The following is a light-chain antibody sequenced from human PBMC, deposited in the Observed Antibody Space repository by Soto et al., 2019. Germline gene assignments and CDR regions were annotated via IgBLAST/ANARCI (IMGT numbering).Light chain of an antibody. CDR1: SSDVGGYNY. CDR3: GSYAGSSNV. Sequence: QSVLTQPRSASGSPGQSVAISCTGTSSDVGGYNYVSWYQQHPGKAPKLMIYEVNKRPSGVPDRFSGSKSGNTASLTVSGLQAEDEADYYCGSYAGSSNVFGTGTKVTVL. J-gene: IGLJ1*01. CDR2: EVN. V-gene: IGLV2-8*01.